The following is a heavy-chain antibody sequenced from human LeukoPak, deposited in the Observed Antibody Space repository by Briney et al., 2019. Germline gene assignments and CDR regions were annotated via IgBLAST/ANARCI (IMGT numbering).Heavy chain of an antibody. J-gene: IGHJ4*02. CDR2: IRGDSTET. CDR3: ARGHFGVVLDY. CDR1: GFTFSSYS. Sequence: GGSLRLSCEGSGFTFSSYSMIWVRQAPGKGLEWASSIRGDSTETRYADSLMGRFTISRDNAKKSLYLQMNSLRAEDTAVYYCARGHFGVVLDYWGQGTLVTVSS. D-gene: IGHD3-3*01. V-gene: IGHV3-21*01.